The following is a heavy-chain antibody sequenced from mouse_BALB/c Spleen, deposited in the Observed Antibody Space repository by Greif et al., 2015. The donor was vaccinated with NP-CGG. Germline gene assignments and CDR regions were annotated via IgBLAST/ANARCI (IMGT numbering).Heavy chain of an antibody. CDR3: ARWGFITRAWFAY. J-gene: IGHJ3*01. CDR1: GDSITSGY. Sequence: EVMLVESGPSLVKPSQTLSLTCSVTGDSITSGYWNWIRKFPGNKLEYMGYISYSGSTYYNPSLKSRISITRDTSKNQYYLQLNSVTTEDTATYYCARWGFITRAWFAYWGQGTLVTVSA. D-gene: IGHD1-1*01. CDR2: ISYSGST. V-gene: IGHV3-8*02.